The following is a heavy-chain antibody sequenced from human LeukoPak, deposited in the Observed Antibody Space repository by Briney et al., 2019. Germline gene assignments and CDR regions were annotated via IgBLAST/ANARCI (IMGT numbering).Heavy chain of an antibody. CDR3: ARDFEGSGSAEAFDI. J-gene: IGHJ3*02. Sequence: ASVKISCKASGYTFTSYYMHWVRQAPGQGLEWMGIINPSGGSTSYAQKFQGRVTMTRDTSTSTVYMGLSSLRSEDTAVYYCARDFEGSGSAEAFDIWGQGTMVTVSS. CDR2: INPSGGST. D-gene: IGHD1-26*01. V-gene: IGHV1-46*03. CDR1: GYTFTSYY.